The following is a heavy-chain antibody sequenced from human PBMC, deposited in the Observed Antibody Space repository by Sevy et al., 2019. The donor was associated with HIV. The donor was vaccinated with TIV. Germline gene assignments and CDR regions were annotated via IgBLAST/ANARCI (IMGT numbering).Heavy chain of an antibody. J-gene: IGHJ4*02. D-gene: IGHD3-10*01. Sequence: ASVKVSCKASGYTFTTYAITWVRQAPGQGLEWMGWISAYNGNTNFAQNLQGRVTMTTDTSTSTAYMELRSLRSDDTAVDYCARGKYFDYWGQGTLVTVSS. CDR1: GYTFTTYA. CDR2: ISAYNGNT. CDR3: ARGKYFDY. V-gene: IGHV1-18*01.